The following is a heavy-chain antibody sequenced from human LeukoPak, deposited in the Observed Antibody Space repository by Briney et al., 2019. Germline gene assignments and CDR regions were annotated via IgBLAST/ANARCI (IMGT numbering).Heavy chain of an antibody. CDR2: ISYTGST. CDR1: GGSIGGDH. V-gene: IGHV4-59*08. J-gene: IGHJ4*02. D-gene: IGHD6-19*01. Sequence: SEILSLTCTISGGSIGGDHWSWIRQAPGEELEWTGYISYTGSTSYNPSLRSRVTISLNTPENQFSLRLTSVTAADTAVYYCARAVTGTSLVDFWGQGTLVAVSS. CDR3: ARAVTGTSLVDF.